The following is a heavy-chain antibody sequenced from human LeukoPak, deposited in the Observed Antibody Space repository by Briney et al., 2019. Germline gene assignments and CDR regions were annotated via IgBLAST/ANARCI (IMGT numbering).Heavy chain of an antibody. D-gene: IGHD6-13*01. Sequence: PGGSLRLSCAASGFTFSSYGMSWVRQAPGKGLEWVSAISGSGGSTYYADSVKGRFTISRDNSKSTLYLHMHSLSADDTALYYCAKDFSSSSWIRFDYWGQGALVTVSS. J-gene: IGHJ4*02. CDR1: GFTFSSYG. CDR3: AKDFSSSSWIRFDY. CDR2: ISGSGGST. V-gene: IGHV3-23*01.